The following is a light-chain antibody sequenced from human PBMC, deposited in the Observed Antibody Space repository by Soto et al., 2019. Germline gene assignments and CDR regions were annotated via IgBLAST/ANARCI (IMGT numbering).Light chain of an antibody. V-gene: IGLV2-11*01. CDR2: DVS. CDR3: CSYAGSYV. CDR1: SSDVGGYNY. J-gene: IGLJ1*01. Sequence: VLTQPRLVSGSPGQSVTVSCTGTSSDVGGYNYVSWYQQHPGKAPKLMIYDVSKRPSGVPDRFSGSKSGNTASLTISGLQAEDEADYYCCSYAGSYVFGTGTKVTVL.